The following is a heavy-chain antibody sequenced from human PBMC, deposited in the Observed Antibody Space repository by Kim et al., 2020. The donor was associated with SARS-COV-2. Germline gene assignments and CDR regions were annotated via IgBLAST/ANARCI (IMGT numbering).Heavy chain of an antibody. D-gene: IGHD3-9*01. V-gene: IGHV1-46*01. CDR3: ATSYDDILTGHTHYYYGMDG. Sequence: ASVKVSCKASGYTFTSYYMHWVRQAPGQGLEWMGLINPSGGSTSYAQKFQGRVTMTRDTSTSTVYMELSSLRSEDTAVYYCATSYDDILTGHTHYYYGMDGRRQETTVTVSS. CDR2: INPSGGST. CDR1: GYTFTSYY. J-gene: IGHJ6*02.